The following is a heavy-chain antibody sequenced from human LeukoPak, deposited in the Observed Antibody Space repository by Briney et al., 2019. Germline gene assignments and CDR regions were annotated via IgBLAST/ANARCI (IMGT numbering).Heavy chain of an antibody. V-gene: IGHV4-34*01. CDR3: ARDRTMFNWFDP. CDR2: INHSGST. Sequence: TLSLTCXVYGGSXSGYYWSWIRQPPGKGLEWIGEINHSGSTNYNPSLKSRVTISVDTSKNQFSLKLSSVTAADTAVYYCARDRTMFNWFDPWGQGTLVTVSS. J-gene: IGHJ5*02. D-gene: IGHD3-10*02. CDR1: GGSXSGYY.